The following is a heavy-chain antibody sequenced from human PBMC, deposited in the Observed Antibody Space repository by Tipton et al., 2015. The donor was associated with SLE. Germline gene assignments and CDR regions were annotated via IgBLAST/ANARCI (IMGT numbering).Heavy chain of an antibody. CDR2: INHSGIT. J-gene: IGHJ3*01. Sequence: TLSLTCAVYGGSFSGYSWTWIRQAPRKGLEWIGDINHSGITNYNPSLKSRVTISLDTSKSQFSLRVNSVTAADTAVYYCAKSPDAFDVWGQGTMVTVSS. V-gene: IGHV4-34*01. CDR3: AKSPDAFDV. CDR1: GGSFSGYS.